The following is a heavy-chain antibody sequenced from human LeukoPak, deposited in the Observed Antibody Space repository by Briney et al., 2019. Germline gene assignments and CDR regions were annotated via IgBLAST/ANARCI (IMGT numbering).Heavy chain of an antibody. CDR1: GGSISSIVYY. D-gene: IGHD1-14*01. J-gene: IGHJ4*02. CDR3: ARDRYGLYDY. CDR2: IYYSGNT. V-gene: IGHV4-39*07. Sequence: SETLSLTCTVSGGSISSIVYYWGWIRQPPGKGLEWIGSIYYSGNTYYNPSLKSRVTISVDTSKNQFSLKLSSVTAADTAVYYCARDRYGLYDYWGRGTLVTASS.